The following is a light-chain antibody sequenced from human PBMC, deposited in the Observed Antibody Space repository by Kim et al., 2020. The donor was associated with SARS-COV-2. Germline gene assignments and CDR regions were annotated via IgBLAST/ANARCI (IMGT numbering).Light chain of an antibody. V-gene: IGKV3-20*01. CDR2: GAS. CDR1: QSVSSSS. CDR3: LQYGSSPST. Sequence: LSPGEIATLSCGASQSVSSSSLAWYQQKPGQAPRLLIYGASSRATGIPDRFSGSGSGTDFTLTIRRLEPEDFAVYYCLQYGSSPSTFGQGTTLEI. J-gene: IGKJ2*02.